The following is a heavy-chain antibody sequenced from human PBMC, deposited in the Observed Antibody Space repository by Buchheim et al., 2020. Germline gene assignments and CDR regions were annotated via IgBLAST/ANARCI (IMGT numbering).Heavy chain of an antibody. D-gene: IGHD3-16*01. V-gene: IGHV3-23*01. CDR2: ISGSGTGYST. CDR1: GFDFSIYT. CDR3: VKDFGRDRGLPGH. Sequence: DVQLLESGGGLVQPGGSLRLSCAASGFDFSIYTMSWVRRAPGKGLERVSGISGSGTGYSTVYSDSVKGRFTISRDNSKSTLYLQMNSLRAEDTAVYYCVKDFGRDRGLPGHWGQGT. J-gene: IGHJ4*02.